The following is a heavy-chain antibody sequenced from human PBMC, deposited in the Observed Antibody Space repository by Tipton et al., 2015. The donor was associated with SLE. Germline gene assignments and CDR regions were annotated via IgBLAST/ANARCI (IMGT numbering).Heavy chain of an antibody. Sequence: SLRLSCAASGFTVSSNYMSWVRQAPGKGLEWVSYISSSSSTIYYADSVKGRFTISRDNAKNSLYLQMNSLRAEDTAVYYCATGATGYYYYGMDVWGQGTTVTVSS. CDR1: GFTVSSNY. J-gene: IGHJ6*02. CDR2: ISSSSSTI. V-gene: IGHV3-48*01. D-gene: IGHD1-26*01. CDR3: ATGATGYYYYGMDV.